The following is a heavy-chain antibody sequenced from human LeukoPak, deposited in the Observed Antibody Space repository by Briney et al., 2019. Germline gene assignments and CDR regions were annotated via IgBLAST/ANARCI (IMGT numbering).Heavy chain of an antibody. V-gene: IGHV3-21*04. CDR1: GFTFSNAW. D-gene: IGHD6-13*01. J-gene: IGHJ5*02. CDR3: ARDIAAAGSNWFDP. CDR2: ISSSSSYI. Sequence: GGSLRLSCAASGFTFSNAWMNWVRQAPGKGLEWVSSISSSSSYIYYADSVKGRFTISRDNAKNSLYLQMNSLRAEDTAVYYCARDIAAAGSNWFDPWGQGTLVTVSS.